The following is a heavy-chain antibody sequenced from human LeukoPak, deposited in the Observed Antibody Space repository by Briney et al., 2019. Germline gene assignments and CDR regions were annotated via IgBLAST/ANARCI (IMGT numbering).Heavy chain of an antibody. V-gene: IGHV4-59*08. CDR1: GGSISSYY. D-gene: IGHD5-12*01. Sequence: PSETLSLTCTVSGGSISSYYWSWIRQPPGKGLEWIGYIYYSGSTNNNPSLKSRVTISVDTSKNQFSLKLSSVTAADTAVYYCAKYSGYDWYFDYWGQGTLVTVSS. CDR3: AKYSGYDWYFDY. CDR2: IYYSGST. J-gene: IGHJ4*02.